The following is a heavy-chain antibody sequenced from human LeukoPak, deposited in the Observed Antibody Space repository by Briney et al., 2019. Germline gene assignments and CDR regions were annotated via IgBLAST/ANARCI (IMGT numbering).Heavy chain of an antibody. CDR3: AKSGYNRFDY. V-gene: IGHV3-23*01. D-gene: IGHD5-24*01. Sequence: GGSLKLSCAASGFTFNNYAMSWVRQAPGKGLEWVSGISRSGASTYYADSVKGRFTISRDNSKNTLYVQMNSLRAEDTAVYYCAKSGYNRFDYWGQGTLVTVSS. CDR2: ISRSGAST. CDR1: GFTFNNYA. J-gene: IGHJ4*02.